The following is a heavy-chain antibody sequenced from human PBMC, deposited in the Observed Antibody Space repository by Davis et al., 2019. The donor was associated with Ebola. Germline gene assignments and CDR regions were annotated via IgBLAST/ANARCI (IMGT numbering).Heavy chain of an antibody. V-gene: IGHV1-18*04. Sequence: ASVKVSCKASGYTFTSYGISWVRQAPGQGLEWMGWISAYNGNTNYAQKLQGRVTMTTDTSTSTAYMELRSLRSDDTAVYYCARDWLAVAGTGGFDPWGQGTLVTVSS. CDR1: GYTFTSYG. CDR3: ARDWLAVAGTGGFDP. D-gene: IGHD6-19*01. J-gene: IGHJ5*02. CDR2: ISAYNGNT.